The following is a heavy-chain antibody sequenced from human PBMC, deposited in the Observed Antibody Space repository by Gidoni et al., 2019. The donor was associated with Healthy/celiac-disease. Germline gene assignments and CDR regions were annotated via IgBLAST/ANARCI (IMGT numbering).Heavy chain of an antibody. J-gene: IGHJ1*01. CDR3: TTADDCSSTSCYPSEYFQH. Sequence: EVQLVESGGGLVKPGGSLRLSCAASGFTFSNAWLSWVRQAPGKGLEWVGRIKSKTDGGTTDYAAPVKGRFTISRDDSKNTLYLQMNSLKTEDTAVYYCTTADDCSSTSCYPSEYFQHWGQGTLVTVSS. CDR1: GFTFSNAW. D-gene: IGHD2-2*01. V-gene: IGHV3-15*01. CDR2: IKSKTDGGTT.